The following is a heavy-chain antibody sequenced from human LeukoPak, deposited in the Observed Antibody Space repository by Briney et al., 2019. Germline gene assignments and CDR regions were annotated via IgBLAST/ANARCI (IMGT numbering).Heavy chain of an antibody. CDR1: GFTFSNAW. J-gene: IGHJ4*02. CDR3: TTVGLAVAALCPDY. D-gene: IGHD2-15*01. Sequence: KPGGSLRLSCAASGFTFSNAWMSWVRQAPGKGLEWVGRIKSKTDGGTTDYAAPVKGRFTISRDDSRNTLYLQMNSLKTEDTALYYCTTVGLAVAALCPDYWGQGTLVTVSS. V-gene: IGHV3-15*01. CDR2: IKSKTDGGTT.